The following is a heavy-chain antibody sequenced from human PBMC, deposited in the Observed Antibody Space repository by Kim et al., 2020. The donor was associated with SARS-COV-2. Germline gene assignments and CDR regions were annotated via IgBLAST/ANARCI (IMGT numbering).Heavy chain of an antibody. CDR2: ISGSGGST. J-gene: IGHJ4*02. Sequence: GGSLRLSCAASGFTFSSYAMSWVRQAPGKGLEWVSAISGSGGSTYFADSVKGRFTISRDNSKNTLYLQMNSLRVEDTAVYYCATPDYAYRGIFAESSTSCCVDYWGQGTLVTVSS. CDR3: ATPDYAYRGIFAESSTSCCVDY. CDR1: GFTFSSYA. D-gene: IGHD2-2*01. V-gene: IGHV3-23*01.